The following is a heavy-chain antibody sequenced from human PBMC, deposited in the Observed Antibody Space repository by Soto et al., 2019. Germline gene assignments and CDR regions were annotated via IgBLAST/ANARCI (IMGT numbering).Heavy chain of an antibody. V-gene: IGHV4-59*08. CDR1: GGSISSYY. CDR3: ARTTVTNYYYYYYYLDV. CDR2: IYYSGST. D-gene: IGHD4-17*01. Sequence: SETLSLTCTVSGGSISSYYWSWIRQPPGKGLEWIGYIYYSGSTNYNPSLKSRVTISVDTSKNQFSLKLSSVTAADTAVYYCARTTVTNYYYYYYYLDVWGKGTTVTVSS. J-gene: IGHJ6*03.